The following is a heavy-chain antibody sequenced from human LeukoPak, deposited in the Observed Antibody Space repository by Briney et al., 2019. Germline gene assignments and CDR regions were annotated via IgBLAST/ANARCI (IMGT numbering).Heavy chain of an antibody. D-gene: IGHD3-10*01. CDR2: LYPGDSDT. V-gene: IGHV5-51*01. CDR3: ASRRGVSVWFFDL. Sequence: GESLQISCMGSGYSFTSYWIGWVRQMPGKGLEWMGILYPGDSDTRYSPSFQGQVTISADKANSTAYLQWRSLKAADTAMYYCASRRGVSVWFFDLWGRGNLVTVS. J-gene: IGHJ2*01. CDR1: GYSFTSYW.